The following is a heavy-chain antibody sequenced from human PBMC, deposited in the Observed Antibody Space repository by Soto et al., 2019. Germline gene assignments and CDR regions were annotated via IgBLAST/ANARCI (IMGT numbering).Heavy chain of an antibody. CDR2: IYWDDDK. V-gene: IGHV2-5*08. J-gene: IGHJ6*02. CDR1: GGSISSYYW. D-gene: IGHD6-13*01. Sequence: TLSLTCTVSGGSISSYYWSWIRQPPGKALEWLALIYWDDDKRYSPSLKSRLTITKDTSKNQVVLTMTNMDPVDTATYYCAHRRSSWNYYGMDVWGQGTTVTVSS. CDR3: AHRRSSWNYYGMDV.